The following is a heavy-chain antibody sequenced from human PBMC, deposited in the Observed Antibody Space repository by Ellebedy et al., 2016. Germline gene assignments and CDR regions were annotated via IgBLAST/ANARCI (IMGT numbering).Heavy chain of an antibody. D-gene: IGHD3-16*01. Sequence: ASVKVSXXASGYTFTSYDINWVRQATGQGLEWMGWMNPNSGNTGYAQKFQGRVTMTRNTSISTAYMELSSLRSEDTAVYYCANRGSYYDYVWGLGGMDVWGQGTTVTVSS. CDR3: ANRGSYYDYVWGLGGMDV. CDR1: GYTFTSYD. J-gene: IGHJ6*02. CDR2: MNPNSGNT. V-gene: IGHV1-8*01.